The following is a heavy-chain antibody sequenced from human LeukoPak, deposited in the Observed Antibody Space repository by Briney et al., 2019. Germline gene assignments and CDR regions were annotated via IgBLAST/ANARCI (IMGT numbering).Heavy chain of an antibody. Sequence: SVKVSCKASGGTFSSYAISWVRQAPGQGLEWMGWIIPILGIANYAQKFQGRVTITADKSTSTAYMELSSLRSEDTAVYYCARELTTVSPYYFDYWGQGTLVTVSS. CDR2: IIPILGIA. D-gene: IGHD4-17*01. CDR1: GGTFSSYA. J-gene: IGHJ4*02. V-gene: IGHV1-69*10. CDR3: ARELTTVSPYYFDY.